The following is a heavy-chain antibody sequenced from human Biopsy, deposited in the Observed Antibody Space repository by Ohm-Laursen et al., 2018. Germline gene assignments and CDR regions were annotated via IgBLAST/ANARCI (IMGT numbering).Heavy chain of an antibody. CDR1: GGSFTGHY. CDR3: ASVVLGPTNDAFDL. J-gene: IGHJ3*01. CDR2: INHNGST. Sequence: SDTLSLTCAVSGGSFTGHYWTWIRQPPGKGLEWIGEINHNGSTNYNPSLKSRVTLSVDTSKKQLSLRLRSVTAADTAMYYCASVVLGPTNDAFDLWGQGTMVGVSS. V-gene: IGHV4-34*01. D-gene: IGHD3-22*01.